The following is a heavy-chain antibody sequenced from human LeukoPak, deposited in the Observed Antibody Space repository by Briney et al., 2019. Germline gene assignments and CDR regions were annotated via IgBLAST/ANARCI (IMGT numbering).Heavy chain of an antibody. CDR1: GESFSGYY. D-gene: IGHD1-26*01. CDR3: ATSRWGRFGY. Sequence: PSETLSLTCAVYGESFSGYYWSWIRQPPGKGLEWIGEINHSGSTNYNPSLKSRVTISVDTSKNQFSLKLSSVTAADTAVYYCATSRWGRFGYWGQGTLVTVSS. CDR2: INHSGST. V-gene: IGHV4-34*01. J-gene: IGHJ4*02.